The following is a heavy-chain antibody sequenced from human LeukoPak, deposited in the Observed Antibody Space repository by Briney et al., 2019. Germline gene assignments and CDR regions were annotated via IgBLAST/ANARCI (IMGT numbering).Heavy chain of an antibody. CDR3: AREIGGIAVANNWFDP. J-gene: IGHJ5*02. CDR1: GYTFTGYY. CDR2: INPNSGGT. Sequence: ASVKVSCKASGYTFTGYYMHWVRQAPGQGLEWMGWINPNSGGTNYAQKFQGRVTMTRDTSISTAYMELSRLRSDDTAVYYCAREIGGIAVANNWFDPWGQGTLVTVSS. V-gene: IGHV1-2*02. D-gene: IGHD6-19*01.